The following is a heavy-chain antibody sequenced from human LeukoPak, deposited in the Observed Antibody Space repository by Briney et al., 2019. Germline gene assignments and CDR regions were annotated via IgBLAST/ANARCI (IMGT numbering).Heavy chain of an antibody. J-gene: IGHJ4*02. V-gene: IGHV1-2*06. CDR2: INPNSGGT. D-gene: IGHD3-9*01. CDR1: GYTFTGYY. CDR3: AREYYDILTGYVYFDY. Sequence: ASVKVSCKASGYTFTGYYMHWVRQAPGQGLEWMGRINPNSGGTNYARKFQGRVTMTRDTSISTAYMELSRLRSDDTAVYYCAREYYDILTGYVYFDYWGQGTLVTVSS.